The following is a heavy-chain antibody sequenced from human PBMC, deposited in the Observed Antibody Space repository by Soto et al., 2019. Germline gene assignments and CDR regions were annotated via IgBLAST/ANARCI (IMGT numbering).Heavy chain of an antibody. CDR3: ARDRWGSYSFDS. J-gene: IGHJ5*01. V-gene: IGHV1-69*01. D-gene: IGHD1-26*01. CDR2: IIPVFGTA. Sequence: QVQLVQSGAEVKKPGSSVKVSCKASGGVFRNYAINWVRQAPGQGLEWMGGIIPVFGTADYPQEFQGRVTITAHESTTTAYMELTSLKTEDTAVYFCARDRWGSYSFDSWGQGTLVTVAS. CDR1: GGVFRNYA.